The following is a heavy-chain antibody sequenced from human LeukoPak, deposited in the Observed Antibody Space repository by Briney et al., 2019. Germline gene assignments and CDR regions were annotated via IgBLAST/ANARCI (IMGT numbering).Heavy chain of an antibody. D-gene: IGHD2-2*02. Sequence: SETLSLTCTVSGGSISSYYWSWIRQPAGKGLEWIGRIYTSGSTNYNPSLKSRVTMSVDTSKNQFSLKLSSVTAADTAVYYCAREELGYCSSTSCYRLDPWGQGTLVTVSS. CDR2: IYTSGST. J-gene: IGHJ5*02. CDR3: AREELGYCSSTSCYRLDP. CDR1: GGSISSYY. V-gene: IGHV4-4*07.